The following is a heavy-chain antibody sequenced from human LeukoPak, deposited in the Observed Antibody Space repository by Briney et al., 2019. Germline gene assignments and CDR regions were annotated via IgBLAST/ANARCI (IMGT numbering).Heavy chain of an antibody. Sequence: SVKVSCTASGGTFTSYAISWVRQAPGQGLEWMGGIVPIFGTANYAQKFQGRVTITADESTSTAYMELSSLRSEDTAVYYCARIAAAGRNWFDPWGQGTLVTVSS. CDR3: ARIAAAGRNWFDP. J-gene: IGHJ5*02. CDR2: IVPIFGTA. V-gene: IGHV1-69*13. D-gene: IGHD6-13*01. CDR1: GGTFTSYA.